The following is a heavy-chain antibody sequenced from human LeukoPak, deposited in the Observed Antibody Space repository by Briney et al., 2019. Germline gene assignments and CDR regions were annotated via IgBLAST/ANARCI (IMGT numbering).Heavy chain of an antibody. J-gene: IGHJ4*02. CDR3: ARGSYYDSRNFDY. D-gene: IGHD3-22*01. CDR2: IKQDGSEK. Sequence: GGSLRLSCAASGFTFSSYWMSWVRQAPGKGLEWVANIKQDGSEKYYVDSVKGRFTISRDNAKNSLYLQMNSLRAEDTAVYYCARGSYYDSRNFDYWGQGTLVTVPS. CDR1: GFTFSSYW. V-gene: IGHV3-7*01.